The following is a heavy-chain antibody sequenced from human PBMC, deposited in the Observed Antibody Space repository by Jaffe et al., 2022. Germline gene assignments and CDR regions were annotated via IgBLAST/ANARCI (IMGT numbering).Heavy chain of an antibody. CDR3: ARHATYSSSWYGIFYNWFDP. Sequence: QLQVQESGPGLVKPSETLSLTCTVSGGSISSSGSYWGWIRQPPGKGLEWIGTIYYDGSTYYNPSLKSRVTMSVDTPKNQFSLTLSSVTAADTAVYYCARHATYSSSWYGIFYNWFDPWGHGNLVTVSS. CDR1: GGSISSSGSY. CDR2: IYYDGST. J-gene: IGHJ5*02. D-gene: IGHD6-13*01. V-gene: IGHV4-39*01.